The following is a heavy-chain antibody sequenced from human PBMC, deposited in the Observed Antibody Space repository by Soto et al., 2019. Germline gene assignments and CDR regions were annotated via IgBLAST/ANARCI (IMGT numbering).Heavy chain of an antibody. V-gene: IGHV3-53*01. Sequence: GGSLRLSCVASGLPVAGSYMAWIRQAPGKGLEWASVIYNDGTTYYSQSVEGRLTISRDTSKNTLYLQMDRLRDEDTAVYYCVRPLPSGQTHARDVWGQGTTVTAP. CDR3: VRPLPSGQTHARDV. CDR2: IYNDGTT. J-gene: IGHJ6*02. CDR1: GLPVAGSY. D-gene: IGHD3-10*01.